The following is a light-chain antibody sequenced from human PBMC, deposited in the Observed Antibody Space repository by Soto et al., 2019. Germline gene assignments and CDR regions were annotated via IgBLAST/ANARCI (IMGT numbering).Light chain of an antibody. J-gene: IGKJ4*01. CDR3: QQHNGCPLT. CDR1: QSLNNY. V-gene: IGKV3-15*01. CDR2: GVS. Sequence: EIVMTQSPATLSVFPGETATLSCRASQSLNNYLAWYQQKPGQAPRLLIYGVSTRATGIPARFSGSGSGTEFPLTINNMQSEDSAVYYCQQHNGCPLTFGAGTKVEIK.